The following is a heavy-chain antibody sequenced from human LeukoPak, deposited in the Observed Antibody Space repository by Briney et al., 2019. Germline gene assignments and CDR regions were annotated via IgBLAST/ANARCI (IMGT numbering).Heavy chain of an antibody. J-gene: IGHJ4*02. D-gene: IGHD3-3*01. CDR1: GFTFSRYW. CDR3: TTNPIGGFDY. V-gene: IGHV3-74*01. Sequence: GGSLRLSCAASGFTFSRYWMHWVRQAPGKGLVWVSRINSDGSSTSYADSVKGRFTISRDDAKNTLYVQMNSLRAEDTAVYYCTTNPIGGFDYWGQGTLVTVSS. CDR2: INSDGSST.